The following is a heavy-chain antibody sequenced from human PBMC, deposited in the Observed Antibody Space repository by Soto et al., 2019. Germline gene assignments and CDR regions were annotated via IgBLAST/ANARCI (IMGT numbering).Heavy chain of an antibody. D-gene: IGHD3-22*01. CDR3: ARDFNYYDSSGYDY. Sequence: SLRLSCAASGFTFSSYAMHWVRQAPGKGLEWVAVISYDGSNKYYADSVKGRFTISRDNSKNTLYLQMNSLRAEDTAVYYCARDFNYYDSSGYDYWGQGTLVTVSS. V-gene: IGHV3-30-3*01. CDR2: ISYDGSNK. J-gene: IGHJ4*02. CDR1: GFTFSSYA.